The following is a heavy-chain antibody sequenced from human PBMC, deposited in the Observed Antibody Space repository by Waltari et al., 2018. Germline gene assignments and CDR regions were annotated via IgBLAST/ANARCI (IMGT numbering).Heavy chain of an antibody. CDR1: GDSISSYY. CDR2: ISYTGST. J-gene: IGHJ4*02. CDR3: ARALVTTRIYFDY. D-gene: IGHD5-12*01. V-gene: IGHV4-59*08. Sequence: QVQLQESGPGLVKPSETLSLTCTVSGDSISSYYWSWIRQPPGKGLEWIGYISYTGSTNDNPSLKSRVTCSVDTSKNQFSLKLGSATAADTAVYYCARALVTTRIYFDYWGLGTLVTVSS.